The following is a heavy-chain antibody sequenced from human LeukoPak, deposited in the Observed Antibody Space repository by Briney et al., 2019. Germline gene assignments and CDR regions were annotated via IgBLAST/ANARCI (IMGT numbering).Heavy chain of an antibody. CDR1: GFTFSNYI. CDR2: IYSGGST. D-gene: IGHD1-1*01. V-gene: IGHV3-53*04. J-gene: IGHJ3*02. Sequence: GGSLRLSCAASGFTFSNYIMDWVRQAPGKGLEWVSVIYSGGSTNNADSVKGRFTISRHNSENMLYLQMNSLRAEDTAVYYCARGYGQGAFDIRGQGTMVTVSS. CDR3: ARGYGQGAFDI.